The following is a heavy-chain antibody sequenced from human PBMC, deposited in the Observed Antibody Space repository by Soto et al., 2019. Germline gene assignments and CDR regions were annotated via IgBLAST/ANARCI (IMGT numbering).Heavy chain of an antibody. CDR2: ISSSSSYI. Sequence: GGSLRLSCAASGFTFSSYSMNWVSQAPGKGLEWVSSISSSSSYIYYADSVKGRFTISRDNAKNSLYLQMNSLRAEDTAVYYCASSLGDYYGMDVWGQGTTVTVSS. V-gene: IGHV3-21*01. CDR1: GFTFSSYS. J-gene: IGHJ6*02. CDR3: ASSLGDYYGMDV. D-gene: IGHD2-15*01.